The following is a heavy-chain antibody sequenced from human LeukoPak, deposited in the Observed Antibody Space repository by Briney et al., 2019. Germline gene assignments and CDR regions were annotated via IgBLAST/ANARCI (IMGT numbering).Heavy chain of an antibody. J-gene: IGHJ4*02. CDR2: INFSGNT. CDR1: GGTISTYY. CDR3: ARSSRYNSAWFLY. V-gene: IGHV4-59*01. Sequence: PSETLSLTCTASGGTISTYYWSWIRQPPGKGLEWIGYINFSGNTNYNPSLKSRVTISLDTSKMQFSLKLTSVTAPDTAVYYCARSSRYNSAWFLYWGRGTLVTVSS. D-gene: IGHD6-19*01.